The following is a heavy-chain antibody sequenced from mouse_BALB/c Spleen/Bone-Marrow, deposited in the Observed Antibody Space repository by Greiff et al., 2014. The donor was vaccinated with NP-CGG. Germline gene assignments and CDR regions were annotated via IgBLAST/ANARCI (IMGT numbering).Heavy chain of an antibody. CDR2: IWRGGST. J-gene: IGHJ4*01. V-gene: IGHV2-5*01. CDR3: AKIYFAMDY. D-gene: IGHD1-1*01. Sequence: VKLQESGPGLVQPSQSLSITCTVSGFSLTSYGVHWVRQSPGKGLEWLGVIWRGGSTDYNAAFMSRLSITKDNPKSQVFFKMNSLQADDTAIYYCAKIYFAMDYWGQGTSVTVSS. CDR1: GFSLTSYG.